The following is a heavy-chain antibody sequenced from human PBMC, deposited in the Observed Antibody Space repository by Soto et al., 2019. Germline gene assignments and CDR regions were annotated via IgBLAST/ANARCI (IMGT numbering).Heavy chain of an antibody. CDR1: GGTFSSYA. CDR2: IIPIFGTA. D-gene: IGHD3-22*01. J-gene: IGHJ4*02. V-gene: IGHV1-69*06. Sequence: SSVKVSCKASGGTFSSYAISWVRQAPGQGLERMGGIIPIFGTANYAQKFQGRVTITADKSTSTAYMELSSLRSEDTAVYYCASPYYYDSSGPLFPFDYWGQGTLVTVSS. CDR3: ASPYYYDSSGPLFPFDY.